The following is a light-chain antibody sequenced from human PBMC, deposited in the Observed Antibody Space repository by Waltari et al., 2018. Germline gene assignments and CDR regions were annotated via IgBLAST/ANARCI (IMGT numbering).Light chain of an antibody. Sequence: DIQMTQSPSTLSASVGDRVTITCRASQSISSWLAWYQQKPGKAPNLLIYKASTLQSGVPSRFSGSGSGTEFTLTISSLQPDDFATYYCQQYNSYSWTFGQETKVEIK. CDR2: KAS. CDR3: QQYNSYSWT. CDR1: QSISSW. J-gene: IGKJ1*01. V-gene: IGKV1-5*03.